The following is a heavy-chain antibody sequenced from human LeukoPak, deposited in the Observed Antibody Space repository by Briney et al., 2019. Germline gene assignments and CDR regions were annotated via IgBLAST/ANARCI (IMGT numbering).Heavy chain of an antibody. CDR1: GGSISSYY. V-gene: IGHV4-4*09. J-gene: IGHJ5*02. CDR2: IYTSGST. CDR3: ARRIAAAGRGWFDP. Sequence: SETLSLTCTVSGGSISSYYWSWIRQPPGKGLEWIGYIYTSGSTNYNPSLKSRVTISVDTSKNQFFLKLSSVTAADTAVYYCARRIAAAGRGWFDPWGQGTLVTVSS. D-gene: IGHD6-13*01.